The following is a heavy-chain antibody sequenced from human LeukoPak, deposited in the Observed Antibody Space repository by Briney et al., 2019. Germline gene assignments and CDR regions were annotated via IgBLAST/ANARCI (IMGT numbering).Heavy chain of an antibody. CDR2: VKQDGSEK. CDR1: GFTFRTYR. Sequence: PGGSLRLSCVASGFTFRTYRMTWVRQAPGKGLEWVANVKQDGSEKNYVDSVKGRFTISRDNAKNSLYLQMNSLRVEDTAVYYCARDSGVPGGVHAGFDIWGQGTMVTVSS. D-gene: IGHD2-2*01. CDR3: ARDSGVPGGVHAGFDI. V-gene: IGHV3-7*01. J-gene: IGHJ3*02.